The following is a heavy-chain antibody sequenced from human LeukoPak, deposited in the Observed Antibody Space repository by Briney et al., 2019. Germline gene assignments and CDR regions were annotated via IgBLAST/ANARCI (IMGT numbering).Heavy chain of an antibody. CDR2: IYYSGST. CDR1: GSSVSSSSYY. Sequence: SETVSLTCTVSGSSVSSSSYYWSWIRQPPGKGLEWIGNIYYSGSTNYNPSLKSRVTISVDTSKNQFSLKLSSVTAADTAVYYCARYEDWYFDLWGRGALVTVSS. J-gene: IGHJ2*01. CDR3: ARYEDWYFDL. V-gene: IGHV4-61*01. D-gene: IGHD3-3*01.